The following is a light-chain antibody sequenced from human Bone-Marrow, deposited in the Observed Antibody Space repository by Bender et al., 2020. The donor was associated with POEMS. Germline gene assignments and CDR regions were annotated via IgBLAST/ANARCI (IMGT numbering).Light chain of an antibody. CDR2: EGT. Sequence: QSALTQPRSVSGSPGQSITISCTGTSSDIGTYNVVSWYQQHPGKAPKVVIYEGTKRPSGVSSRFSGSKSGDTDSLTISGLQAEDEAEYYCSSYSDTSTYVFGSGTKVTVL. V-gene: IGLV2-14*02. CDR3: SSYSDTSTYV. J-gene: IGLJ1*01. CDR1: SSDIGTYNV.